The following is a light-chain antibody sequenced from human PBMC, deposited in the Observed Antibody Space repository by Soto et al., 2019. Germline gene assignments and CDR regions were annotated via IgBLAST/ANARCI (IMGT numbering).Light chain of an antibody. J-gene: IGKJ1*01. Sequence: IQMTQSPSTLSASIGDRVTITCRASQSINNRLAWYQQMPGKAPNLLIYDASSLESGVLSRFRGSGSETEFTLTISGLQPDDFATYYCQQFIDGWTFGQGTKV. CDR2: DAS. V-gene: IGKV1-5*01. CDR3: QQFIDGWT. CDR1: QSINNR.